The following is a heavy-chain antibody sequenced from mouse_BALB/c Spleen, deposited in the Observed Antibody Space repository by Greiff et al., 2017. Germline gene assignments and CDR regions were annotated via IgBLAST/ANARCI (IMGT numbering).Heavy chain of an antibody. CDR2: ISSGGSYT. V-gene: IGHV5-9-4*01. J-gene: IGHJ1*01. Sequence: EVKVVESGGGLVKPGGSLKLSCAASGFTFSSYAMSWVRQSPEKRLEWVAEISSGGSYTYYPDTVTGRFTISRDNAKNTLYLEMSSLRSEDTAMYYCARSPYYYGSSLWYFDVWGAGTTVTVSS. CDR1: GFTFSSYA. CDR3: ARSPYYYGSSLWYFDV. D-gene: IGHD1-1*01.